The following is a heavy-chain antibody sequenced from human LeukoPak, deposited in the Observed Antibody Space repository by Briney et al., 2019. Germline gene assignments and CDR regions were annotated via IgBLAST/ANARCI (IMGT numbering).Heavy chain of an antibody. Sequence: AGGSLRLSCAASGFTFSSYAMHWVRQAPGKGLEWVAVISYDGSNKYYADSVKGRFTISRDNSKNTLYLQMNSLRAEDTAVYYCARDNRNWWYYYYGMDVWGQGTTVTVSS. CDR3: ARDNRNWWYYYYGMDV. J-gene: IGHJ6*02. D-gene: IGHD2-8*02. V-gene: IGHV3-30-3*01. CDR2: ISYDGSNK. CDR1: GFTFSSYA.